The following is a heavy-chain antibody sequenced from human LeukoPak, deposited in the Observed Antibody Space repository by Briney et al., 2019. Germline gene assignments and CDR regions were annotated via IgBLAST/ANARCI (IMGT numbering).Heavy chain of an antibody. CDR3: ARDRGYCSGGSCYGDAFDI. CDR2: IIPIFGTA. Sequence: SGKVSCKASGYTFTSYDINWVRQAPGQGLEWMGGIIPIFGTANYAQKFQGRVTITADESTSTAYMELSSLRSEDTAVYYCARDRGYCSGGSCYGDAFDIWGQGTMVTVSS. V-gene: IGHV1-69*13. J-gene: IGHJ3*02. D-gene: IGHD2-15*01. CDR1: GYTFTSYD.